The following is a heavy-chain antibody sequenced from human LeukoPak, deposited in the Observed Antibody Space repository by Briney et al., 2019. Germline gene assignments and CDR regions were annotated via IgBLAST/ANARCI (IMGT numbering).Heavy chain of an antibody. J-gene: IGHJ4*02. D-gene: IGHD5-18*01. Sequence: GESLQISCQGSGSTFSSYWIGWVRQLPGEGLEWMGIIYPGDSDTRYSPSLQGQVIISADKSISTAYLQWSSLKASDTAMYYCARIPNVDTSMARYSDYWGQGTLVTVSS. CDR3: ARIPNVDTSMARYSDY. CDR2: IYPGDSDT. V-gene: IGHV5-51*01. CDR1: GSTFSSYW.